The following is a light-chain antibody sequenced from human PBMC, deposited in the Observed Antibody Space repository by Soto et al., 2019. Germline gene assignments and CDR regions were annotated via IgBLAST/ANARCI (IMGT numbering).Light chain of an antibody. CDR1: QSISSY. Sequence: DIQMTQSPSSLSASVGDRVTITCRASQSISSYLNWYQQKPGKAPKLLIYAASSLQSGVPSRFSGSGSGTDFTLTISTLQPEDSATYYCQQRYSTPQTFSQGTKLEIK. V-gene: IGKV1-39*01. J-gene: IGKJ2*01. CDR2: AAS. CDR3: QQRYSTPQT.